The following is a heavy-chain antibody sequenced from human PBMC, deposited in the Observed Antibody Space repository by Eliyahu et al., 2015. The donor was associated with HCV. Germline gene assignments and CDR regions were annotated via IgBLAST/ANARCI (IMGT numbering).Heavy chain of an antibody. CDR1: GFTFNNFG. J-gene: IGHJ4*02. D-gene: IGHD3-10*01. Sequence: GFTFNNFGMHWVRQAPGKGLEWVAVISYDGSKTYYADSVKGRFTISRDNSKNTLYLQMNRLKIEDTAMYYCAKPAVLLWFGEGRNYFDYWGLGTLVTASS. CDR2: ISYDGSKT. V-gene: IGHV3-30*18. CDR3: AKPAVLLWFGEGRNYFDY.